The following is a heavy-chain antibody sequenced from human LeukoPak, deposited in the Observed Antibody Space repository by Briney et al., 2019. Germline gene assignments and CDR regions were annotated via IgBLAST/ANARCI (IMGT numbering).Heavy chain of an antibody. D-gene: IGHD3-3*01. CDR1: GFTFDDYA. J-gene: IGHJ4*02. V-gene: IGHV3-74*01. Sequence: GGSLRLSCAASGFTFDDYAMHWVRHAPGKGLVWVSRIKSDGTSISYADSVKGRFTISRDNARNTMYLQMNSLRVEDTAVYYCARDAFGVDKSPFWGQGTLVTVSS. CDR3: ARDAFGVDKSPF. CDR2: IKSDGTSI.